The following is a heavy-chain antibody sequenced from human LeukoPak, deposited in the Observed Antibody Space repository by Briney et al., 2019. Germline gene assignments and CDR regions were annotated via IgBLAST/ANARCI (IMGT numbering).Heavy chain of an antibody. CDR1: GFTFSSYN. CDR2: ISYGSTHI. Sequence: GGSLRLSCAGSGFTFSSYNMMWIRQAPGKGLEWVSAISYGSTHIYTIDSVKGRFTISRDDAKKSLYLEMNSLTVEDTAVYYCAKVGTGNQYGWGDFDSWGQGTLVTVSS. D-gene: IGHD6-19*01. V-gene: IGHV3-21*01. J-gene: IGHJ4*02. CDR3: AKVGTGNQYGWGDFDS.